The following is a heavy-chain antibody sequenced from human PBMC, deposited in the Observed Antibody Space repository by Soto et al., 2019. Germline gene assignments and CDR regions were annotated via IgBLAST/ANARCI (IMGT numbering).Heavy chain of an antibody. V-gene: IGHV1-24*01. J-gene: IGHJ6*02. CDR2: FDPEGGET. Sequence: ASVKVSCKVSGYTLTELSMHWVRQAPGKGLEWMGGFDPEGGETIYAQKFQGRVTMTEDTSTDTAYMELSSLRSEDTAVYYCATFTGCYYYYGMDVWGQGTTVTVSS. D-gene: IGHD3-16*01. CDR3: ATFTGCYYYYGMDV. CDR1: GYTLTELS.